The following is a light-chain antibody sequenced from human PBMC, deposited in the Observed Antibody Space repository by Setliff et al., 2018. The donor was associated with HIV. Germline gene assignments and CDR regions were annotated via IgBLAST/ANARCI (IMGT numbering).Light chain of an antibody. CDR1: SSDVGGYNY. V-gene: IGLV2-14*01. CDR3: SSYTSSSLYV. Sequence: QSALTQPASVSGSPGQSITISCTGTSSDVGGYNYVSWYQHHPGKAPKLMICEVSNRPSGVSNRFSGSKSGNTASLTISGLQADDEADHYCSSYTSSSLYVFGTGTKVTVL. CDR2: EVS. J-gene: IGLJ1*01.